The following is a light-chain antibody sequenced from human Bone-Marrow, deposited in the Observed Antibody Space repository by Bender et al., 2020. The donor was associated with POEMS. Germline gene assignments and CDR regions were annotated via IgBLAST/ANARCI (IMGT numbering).Light chain of an antibody. V-gene: IGLV2-14*03. Sequence: QSALTQPASVSGSPGQSITISCSRSTSDVGGYPYVSWYRQDPGEAPKLIIFDVNHRPSGISDRFCASKSGDTASLTISGLPTDDESTYYCNLYTGTPSIFGGGTKLTVL. J-gene: IGLJ2*01. CDR1: TSDVGGYPY. CDR2: DVN. CDR3: NLYTGTPSI.